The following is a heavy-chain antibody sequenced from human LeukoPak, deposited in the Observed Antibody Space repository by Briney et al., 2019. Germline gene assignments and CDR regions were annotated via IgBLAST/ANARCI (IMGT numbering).Heavy chain of an antibody. Sequence: PGRSLRLSCAASGFTFSSYAMHWVRQAPGKGLEWVAVMSYDGINKYYADSVKGRFTISRDNSKNTLYLQMNSLRTEDTAVYYCASSGWYGPFDYWGQGTLVTVSS. V-gene: IGHV3-30*04. CDR3: ASSGWYGPFDY. CDR1: GFTFSSYA. J-gene: IGHJ4*02. CDR2: MSYDGINK. D-gene: IGHD6-19*01.